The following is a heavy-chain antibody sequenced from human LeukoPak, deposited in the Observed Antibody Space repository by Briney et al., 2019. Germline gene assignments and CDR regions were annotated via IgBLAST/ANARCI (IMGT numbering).Heavy chain of an antibody. CDR2: ISYDGSNK. D-gene: IGHD6-13*01. J-gene: IGHJ4*02. CDR1: GFTFSSHG. CDR3: AKESIAAAGTGYFDY. V-gene: IGHV3-30*18. Sequence: GGSLRLSCAASGFTFSSHGMHWVRQAPGKGLEWVAVISYDGSNKYYADSVKGRFTISRDNSKNTLYLQMDSLRAADTAVYYCAKESIAAAGTGYFDYWGQGTLVTVSS.